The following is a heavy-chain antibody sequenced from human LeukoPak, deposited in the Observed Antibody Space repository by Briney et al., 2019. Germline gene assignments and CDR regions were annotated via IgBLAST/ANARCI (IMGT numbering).Heavy chain of an antibody. CDR3: ARDWDIAAAGTGRYYYYGMDV. V-gene: IGHV1-2*04. J-gene: IGHJ6*02. Sequence: ASVKVSCKASGYTFTGYYMHWVRQAPGQGLEWMGWINPNSGGTNYAQEFQGWVTMTRDTSISTAYMELSRLRSDDTAVYYCARDWDIAAAGTGRYYYYGMDVWGQGTTVTVSS. CDR2: INPNSGGT. D-gene: IGHD6-13*01. CDR1: GYTFTGYY.